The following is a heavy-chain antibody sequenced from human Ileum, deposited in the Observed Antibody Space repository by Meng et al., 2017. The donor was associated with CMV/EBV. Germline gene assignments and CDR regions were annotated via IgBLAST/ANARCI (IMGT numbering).Heavy chain of an antibody. V-gene: IGHV3-74*03. CDR3: VMLPPGF. J-gene: IGHJ4*02. CDR1: GSIPSTFW. CDR2: VHSSGSME. D-gene: IGHD3-10*01. Sequence: VGPGGDLVQPGGSLQLSCAVSGSIPSTFWLDWVRQVPGKGPVWVSRVHSSGSMETYEDSVKGRFTASRDNTKNTFYLQMNSLRDEDTAVYYCVMLPPGFWGQGTLVTVSS.